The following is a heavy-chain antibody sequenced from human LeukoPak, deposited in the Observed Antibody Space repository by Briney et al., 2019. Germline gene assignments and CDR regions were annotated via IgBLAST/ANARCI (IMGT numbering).Heavy chain of an antibody. J-gene: IGHJ4*02. V-gene: IGHV4-59*01. CDR3: AREHCSSTSCRVDY. Sequence: GSLRLSCTASGFTFGDYAMSWIRQPPGKGLEWIGYIYYSGSTNYNPSLKSRVTISVDTSKNQFSLKLSSVTAADTAVYYCAREHCSSTSCRVDYWGQGTLVTVSS. D-gene: IGHD2-2*01. CDR2: IYYSGST. CDR1: GFTFGDYA.